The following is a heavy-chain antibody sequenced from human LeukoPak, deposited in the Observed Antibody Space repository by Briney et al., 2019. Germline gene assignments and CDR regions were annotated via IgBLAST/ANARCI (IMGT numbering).Heavy chain of an antibody. CDR1: GASISSDY. CDR2: IYYTGST. V-gene: IGHV4-59*01. CDR3: ARETSQKGAHYMDV. D-gene: IGHD3-16*01. Sequence: PSETLSLTCTVSGASISSDYWSWIRQPPGKALEWIGYIYYTGSTNYNPSLKSRVTISVDTSNNQFSLKLSSVTAADTAVYYCARETSQKGAHYMDVWGKGTTVTISS. J-gene: IGHJ6*03.